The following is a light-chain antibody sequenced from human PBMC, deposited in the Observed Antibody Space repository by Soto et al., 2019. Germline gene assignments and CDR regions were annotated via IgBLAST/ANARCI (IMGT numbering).Light chain of an antibody. V-gene: IGLV2-14*03. CDR2: DVS. Sequence: QSALTQPASVSGSPGQTITIYCTGTRSDVGGYNYVSWYQQHPDKAPKLLIYDVSNRPSGVSNRFSGSKSGKTASLTISGLQAEDEADYYCSSYTNTGTLVVFGGGTKLTVL. CDR3: SSYTNTGTLVV. J-gene: IGLJ2*01. CDR1: RSDVGGYNY.